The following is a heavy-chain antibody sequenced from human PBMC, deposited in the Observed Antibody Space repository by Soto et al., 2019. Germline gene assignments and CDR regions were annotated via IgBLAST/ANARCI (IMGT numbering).Heavy chain of an antibody. V-gene: IGHV3-21*01. CDR1: GFTFSSYS. CDR2: ISSSSSYI. J-gene: IGHJ3*02. CDR3: ATQFYCGGDCYDALDI. Sequence: GGSLRLSCAASGFTFSSYSMNWVRQAPGKGLEWVSSISSSSSYIYYADSVKGRFTISRDNAKNSLYLQMNSLRAEDTAVYYCATQFYCGGDCYDALDIWGQGTMVTVSS. D-gene: IGHD2-21*02.